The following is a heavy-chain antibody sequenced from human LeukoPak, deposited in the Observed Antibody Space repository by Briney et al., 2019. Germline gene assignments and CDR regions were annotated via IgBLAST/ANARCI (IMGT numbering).Heavy chain of an antibody. CDR1: GFTVSRNY. CDR3: AKDLSRDGYNLDY. CDR2: IYTSGST. V-gene: IGHV3-66*03. Sequence: GGSLRLSCVASGFTVSRNYMSWVRQAPGKGLEWVSVIYTSGSTYYADSVKGRFTISRDSSKNTLYLHMNRLRAEDTAVYYCAKDLSRDGYNLDYWGQGTLVTVSS. J-gene: IGHJ4*02. D-gene: IGHD5-24*01.